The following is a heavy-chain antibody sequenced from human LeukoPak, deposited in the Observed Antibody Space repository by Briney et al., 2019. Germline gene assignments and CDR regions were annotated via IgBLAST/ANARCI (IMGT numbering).Heavy chain of an antibody. Sequence: GGSLRLSCAASGFTFSSYDMHWVRQATGKGLEWVSAIGTAGDTYYPGSVKGRFTISRENAKNSLYLQMNSLRAGDTAVYYCARGQLVGIWDPNYYDSSGLFDYWGQGTLVTVSS. CDR1: GFTFSSYD. CDR3: ARGQLVGIWDPNYYDSSGLFDY. CDR2: IGTAGDT. D-gene: IGHD3-22*01. V-gene: IGHV3-13*01. J-gene: IGHJ4*02.